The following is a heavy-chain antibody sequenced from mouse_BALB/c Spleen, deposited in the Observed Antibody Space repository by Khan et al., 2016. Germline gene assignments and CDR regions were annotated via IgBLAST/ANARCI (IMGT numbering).Heavy chain of an antibody. V-gene: IGHV3-8*02. D-gene: IGHD1-1*01. Sequence: EVQLQESGPSLVKPSQTLSLTCSVTGDSITNGYWNWIRKFPGNKLDYMGYISYSDSTYYNPSLKSRISITRDTSNNQYYLQLNSVTAEDTATYYCSRLAGSSFAYWGQGTLVTVSA. CDR2: ISYSDST. CDR3: SRLAGSSFAY. CDR1: GDSITNGY. J-gene: IGHJ3*01.